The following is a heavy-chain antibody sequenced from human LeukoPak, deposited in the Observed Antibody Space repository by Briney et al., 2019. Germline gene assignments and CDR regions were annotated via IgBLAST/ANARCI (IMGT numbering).Heavy chain of an antibody. CDR3: ARQRGTVVVAADSYYYYSMGV. CDR1: GYTFTGYY. Sequence: ASVKVSCKASGYTFTGYYMHWVRQAPGQGLEWMGWINPNSGGTNYAQKFQGRVTMTRDTSISTAYMGLGRLRSDDTALYYCARQRGTVVVAADSYYYYSMGVWGQETKLTVSS. D-gene: IGHD2-2*01. J-gene: IGHJ6*02. V-gene: IGHV1-2*02. CDR2: INPNSGGT.